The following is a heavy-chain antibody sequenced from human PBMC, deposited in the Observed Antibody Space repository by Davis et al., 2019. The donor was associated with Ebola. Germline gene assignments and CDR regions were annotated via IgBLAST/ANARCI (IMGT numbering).Heavy chain of an antibody. J-gene: IGHJ6*04. V-gene: IGHV3-23*01. Sequence: GGSLRLSCSASGFTFSTYVMSWVRQAPGKGLEWVSTYGTSADTYYADSVKGRFTISRDHSKNTLYLQMNSLRAEDTAVYYCAKMSVLFMDVWGKGTTVTVSS. CDR2: GTSADT. CDR1: GFTFSTYV. CDR3: AKMSVLFMDV.